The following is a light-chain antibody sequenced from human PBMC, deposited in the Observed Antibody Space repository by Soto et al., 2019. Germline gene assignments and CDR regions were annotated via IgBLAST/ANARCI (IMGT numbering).Light chain of an antibody. V-gene: IGKV3-15*01. Sequence: IVMTQSPATLSVSPGYRAALTFRASQSVSSNLAWYQQKPGQAPRLLIYGASTRATGIPARFSGSWSGTEFTLTISSLRSEDFAVYYCQQYNNWITFGRGTRLEI. CDR3: QQYNNWIT. CDR2: GAS. J-gene: IGKJ5*01. CDR1: QSVSSN.